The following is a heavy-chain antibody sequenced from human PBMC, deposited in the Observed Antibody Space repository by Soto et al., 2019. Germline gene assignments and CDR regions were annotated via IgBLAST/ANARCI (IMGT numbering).Heavy chain of an antibody. Sequence: PGESLKISCKGSGYSFTSYWIGWVRQMPGKGLEWMGIIYPGDSDTRYSPSFQGQVTISADKSISTAYLQWSSLKASDTAMYYCARYLTPDIHIVVVTAPGNFVDWYFELWGRGTLVTVSS. V-gene: IGHV5-51*01. CDR1: GYSFTSYW. D-gene: IGHD2-21*02. J-gene: IGHJ2*01. CDR2: IYPGDSDT. CDR3: ARYLTPDIHIVVVTAPGNFVDWYFEL.